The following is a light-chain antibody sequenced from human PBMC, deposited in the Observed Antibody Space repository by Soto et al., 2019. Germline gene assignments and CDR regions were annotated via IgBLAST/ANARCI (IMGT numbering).Light chain of an antibody. Sequence: EIVLTQSPATLSLSPGQSATLSCRVSQNVSNYLAWFQQKTGQAPRLLIYDASNRATGIPARFSGSGSGTDFPLTISSLEPEDVAVYYCQQRSTWPPYTFGQGTKLEIK. V-gene: IGKV3-11*01. J-gene: IGKJ2*01. CDR2: DAS. CDR1: QNVSNY. CDR3: QQRSTWPPYT.